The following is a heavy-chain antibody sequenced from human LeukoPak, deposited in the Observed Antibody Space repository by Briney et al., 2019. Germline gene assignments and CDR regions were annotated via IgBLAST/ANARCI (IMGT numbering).Heavy chain of an antibody. Sequence: SETLSLTCTVSGGSISSYYWGWIRQPPGKGLEWVGCIYYSGSTNYNPSRKSRVTISVYTSKNQFSLKLSSVTAADTAVYYCARGYGGITYYFDYWGQGTLVTVSS. D-gene: IGHD4-23*01. CDR1: GGSISSYY. V-gene: IGHV4-59*01. CDR3: ARGYGGITYYFDY. CDR2: IYYSGST. J-gene: IGHJ4*02.